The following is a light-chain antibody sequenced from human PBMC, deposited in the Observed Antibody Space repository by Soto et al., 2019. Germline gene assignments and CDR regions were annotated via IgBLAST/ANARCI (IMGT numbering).Light chain of an antibody. V-gene: IGLV2-14*01. J-gene: IGLJ2*01. CDR1: SSDVGGYNY. CDR2: DVS. CDR3: NSYTSSSSSPV. Sequence: QSALTQPASVSGCPGQSITISCTGTSSDVGGYNYVSWYQQHPGKAPKLMIYDVSNRPSGVSNRFSGSKSGNTASLTISGLQAEDEADYYCNSYTSSSSSPVFGGGTQLTVL.